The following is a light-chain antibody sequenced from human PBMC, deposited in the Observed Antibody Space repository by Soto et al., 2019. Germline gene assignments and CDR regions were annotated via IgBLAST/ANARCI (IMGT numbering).Light chain of an antibody. Sequence: DIVMTQSPDSLAVSLCESATINCKSSQIVLYSSNNKNYLAWYQQKPGQPPKLLIYWASTRESGVPDRFSGSGSGTDFTLTISRLEPEDFAVYYCQQYGSSPWTFGQGTKV. V-gene: IGKV4-1*01. CDR3: QQYGSSPWT. CDR1: QIVLYSSNNKNY. CDR2: WAS. J-gene: IGKJ1*01.